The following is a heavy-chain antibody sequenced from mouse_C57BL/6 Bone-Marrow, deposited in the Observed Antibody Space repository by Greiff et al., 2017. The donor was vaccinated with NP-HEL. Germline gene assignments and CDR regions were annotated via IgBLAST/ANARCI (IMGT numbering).Heavy chain of an antibody. CDR2: ISNGGGST. CDR3: ARITTVVPYAMDY. CDR1: GFTFSDYY. D-gene: IGHD1-1*01. V-gene: IGHV5-12*01. Sequence: EVQRVESGGGLVQPGGSLKLSCAASGFTFSDYYMYWVRQTPEKRLEWVAYISNGGGSTYYPDTVKGRFTISRDNAKNTLYLQMSRLKSEDTAMYYCARITTVVPYAMDYWGQGTSVTVSS. J-gene: IGHJ4*01.